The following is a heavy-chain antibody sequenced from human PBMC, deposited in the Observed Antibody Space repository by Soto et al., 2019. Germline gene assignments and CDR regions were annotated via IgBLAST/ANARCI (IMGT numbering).Heavy chain of an antibody. Sequence: PGGSLRLSCAASGFTFRSYAMSWVRQAPGKGLEWVSVISGSGGSTYYADSVKGRFIISRDNAKNSLYLQVNSLRAEDTAVYYCARPLEVRDAFDIWGQGTVVTVSS. CDR1: GFTFRSYA. J-gene: IGHJ3*02. CDR2: ISGSGGST. D-gene: IGHD3-10*01. CDR3: ARPLEVRDAFDI. V-gene: IGHV3-23*01.